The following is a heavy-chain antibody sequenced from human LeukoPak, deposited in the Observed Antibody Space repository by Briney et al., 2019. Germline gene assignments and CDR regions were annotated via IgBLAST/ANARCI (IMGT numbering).Heavy chain of an antibody. V-gene: IGHV3-30-3*01. CDR3: ARDLGIAVAGTTRYYYYGMDV. D-gene: IGHD6-19*01. CDR1: GFTFSSYA. J-gene: IGHJ6*02. Sequence: SLRLSCAASGFTFSSYAMHWVRQAPGKGLEWVAVISYDGSNKYYADSVKGRFTISRDNSKNTLYLQMNSLRAEDTAVYYCARDLGIAVAGTTRYYYYGMDVWGQGTTVTVSS. CDR2: ISYDGSNK.